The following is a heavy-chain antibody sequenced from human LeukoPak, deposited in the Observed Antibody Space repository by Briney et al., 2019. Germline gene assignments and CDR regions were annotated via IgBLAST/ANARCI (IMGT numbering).Heavy chain of an antibody. CDR3: ASLPWLVRWVYY. V-gene: IGHV3-21*01. J-gene: IGHJ4*02. CDR2: ISSSSRYI. Sequence: GGSLRLSCVASGFTFSTYSMNWVRQAPGKGLEWVSSISSSSRYIFYADSVKGRFTISRDNAKNSLYLQMTSLRAEDTAVYYCASLPWLVRWVYYWGQGTLVTVSS. D-gene: IGHD6-19*01. CDR1: GFTFSTYS.